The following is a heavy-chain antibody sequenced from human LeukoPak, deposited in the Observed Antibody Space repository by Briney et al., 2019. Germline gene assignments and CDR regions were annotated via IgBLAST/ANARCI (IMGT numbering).Heavy chain of an antibody. J-gene: IGHJ4*02. D-gene: IGHD2-8*02. V-gene: IGHV3-23*01. CDR1: GFTFKNFG. Sequence: PGGSLRLSCEGSGFTFKNFGMRWIRQAPGKGLEWVSEVSGSGRITDYADSVKGRFAISRDNSKNALYLQMNNLGVEDTAIYYCAKRRXTGNYFDYWGQGTLVTVSA. CDR3: AKRRXTGNYFDY. CDR2: VSGSGRIT.